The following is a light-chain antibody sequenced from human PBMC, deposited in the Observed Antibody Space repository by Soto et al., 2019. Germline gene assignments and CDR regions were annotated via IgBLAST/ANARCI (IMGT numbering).Light chain of an antibody. CDR3: LQALPTLFT. V-gene: IGKV2-28*01. Sequence: DIVMTQSPLSLPVTPGEPASISCRSSQSLLHSNGYNYLDWYLQKPGQSPQLLIYLGSNRASGVPDRFSGSGSGTDFTLKISRVEAEDFWVYFFLQALPTLFTFGPGTKVDIK. CDR1: QSLLHSNGYNY. CDR2: LGS. J-gene: IGKJ3*01.